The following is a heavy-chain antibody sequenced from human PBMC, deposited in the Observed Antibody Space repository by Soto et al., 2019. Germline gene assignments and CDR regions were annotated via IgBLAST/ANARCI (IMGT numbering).Heavy chain of an antibody. CDR2: INAYNGET. CDR1: GYTFSNYG. J-gene: IGHJ6*04. V-gene: IGHV1-18*01. Sequence: QVQLVQSGPEVKKPGASVKVSCKASGYTFSNYGITWVRQAPGQGLEWMGWINAYNGETNYAQKLQGRVTMTTATPTSTAYMELKGLKSDDTAVYYCARRGAPPYYYYGMDVWGKGTTVTVSS. CDR3: ARRGAPPYYYYGMDV. D-gene: IGHD3-16*01.